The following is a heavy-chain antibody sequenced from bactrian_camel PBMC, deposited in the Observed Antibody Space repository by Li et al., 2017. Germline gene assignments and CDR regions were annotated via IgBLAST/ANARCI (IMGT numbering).Heavy chain of an antibody. CDR1: GYTAVINY. J-gene: IGHJ4*01. V-gene: IGHV3S54*01. Sequence: HVQLVESGGGSVQAGGSLRLSCAASGYTAVINYMGWIRQSPGNEREVLAAIYTRDGTAHYTDSVKGRFTMPQDAAKNTVYLQMNSLKPEDTAMYYCAAGFAVGCTVRAGGYNYWGQGTQVTVS. D-gene: IGHD6*01. CDR3: AAGFAVGCTVRAGGYNY. CDR2: IYTRDGTA.